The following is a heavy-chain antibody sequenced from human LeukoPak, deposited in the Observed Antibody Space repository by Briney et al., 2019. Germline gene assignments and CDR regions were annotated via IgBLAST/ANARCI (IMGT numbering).Heavy chain of an antibody. J-gene: IGHJ4*02. CDR1: GFTFSSYA. CDR2: ISGSGGST. V-gene: IGHV3-23*01. CDR3: AKALSGYSYGSLQDY. D-gene: IGHD5-18*01. Sequence: GGSLRLSCAASGFTFSSYAMSWVRQAPGKGLEWVSAISGSGGSTYYADSVKGRFTISRDNSKNTLYLQMNSLRAEDTVVYYCAKALSGYSYGSLQDYWGQGTLVTVSS.